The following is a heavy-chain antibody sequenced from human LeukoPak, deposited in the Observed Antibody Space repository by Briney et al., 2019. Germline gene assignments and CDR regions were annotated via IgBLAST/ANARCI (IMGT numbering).Heavy chain of an antibody. CDR1: GFTFSSYA. CDR3: AKDYSSSLTNWLDP. D-gene: IGHD6-6*01. V-gene: IGHV3-23*01. Sequence: PGGSLRLSCAASGFTFSSYAMSWVRQAPGKGLEWVSGISGGGGSTYYADSVKGRFTISRDNSKNTLYLQMNSLRAEDKAVYYCAKDYSSSLTNWLDPWGQGTLVTVSS. J-gene: IGHJ5*02. CDR2: ISGGGGST.